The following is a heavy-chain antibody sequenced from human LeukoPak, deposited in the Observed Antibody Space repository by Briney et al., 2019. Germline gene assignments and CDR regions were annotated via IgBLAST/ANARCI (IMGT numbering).Heavy chain of an antibody. V-gene: IGHV4-34*01. CDR1: GGSFSGYY. Sequence: PSETLSLTCAVYGGSFSGYYWSWIRQPPGKGLEWIGEINHSGSTNYNPSLKSRVTISVDTSKNQFSLKLSSVTAADMAVYYCARSSGRGIWGQGTLVTVSS. J-gene: IGHJ4*02. D-gene: IGHD3-22*01. CDR2: INHSGST. CDR3: ARSSGRGI.